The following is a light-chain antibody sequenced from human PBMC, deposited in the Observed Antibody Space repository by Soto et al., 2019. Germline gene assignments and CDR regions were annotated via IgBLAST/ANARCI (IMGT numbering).Light chain of an antibody. CDR1: SSDVGDYDY. J-gene: IGLJ1*01. CDR2: EVT. Sequence: QSVLYQPPSASGSPGQSVTIPCTATSSDVGDYDYVSWYQQHPGKAPKLMIYEVTKRPSGVPDRFSGSKSGYTASLTVSGLRAEDEADYYCSSYGGSNNYVFGTGTKLTVL. V-gene: IGLV2-8*01. CDR3: SSYGGSNNYV.